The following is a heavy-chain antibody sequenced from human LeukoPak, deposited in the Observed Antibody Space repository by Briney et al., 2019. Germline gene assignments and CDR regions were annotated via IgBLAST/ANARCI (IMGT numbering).Heavy chain of an antibody. V-gene: IGHV3-30*04. D-gene: IGHD3-9*01. CDR3: AKGDRILTGYPLASGYYYGMDV. CDR1: GFTFSSYA. J-gene: IGHJ6*02. CDR2: ISYDGSNK. Sequence: GRSLRLSCAASGFTFSSYAMHWVRQAPGKGLEWVAVISYDGSNKYYADSVKGRFTISRDSSKNTLYLQMNSLRAEDTAVYYCAKGDRILTGYPLASGYYYGMDVWGQGTTVTVSS.